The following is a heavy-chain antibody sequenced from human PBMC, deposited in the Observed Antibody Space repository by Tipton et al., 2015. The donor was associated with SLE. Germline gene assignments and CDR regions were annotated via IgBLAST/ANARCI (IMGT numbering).Heavy chain of an antibody. CDR3: ASRPLLRTSPDY. J-gene: IGHJ4*02. CDR2: INHSGST. Sequence: TLSLTCTVSGGSISSNSYYWGWIRQPPGKGLEWIGEINHSGSTNYNPSLKSRVTISVDTSKNQFSLKLSSVTAADTAVYYCASRPLLRTSPDYWGQGTLVTVSS. V-gene: IGHV4-39*07. CDR1: GGSISSNSYY. D-gene: IGHD3-22*01.